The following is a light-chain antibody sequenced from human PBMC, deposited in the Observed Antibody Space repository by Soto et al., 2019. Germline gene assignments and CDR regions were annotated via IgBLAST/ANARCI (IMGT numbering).Light chain of an antibody. CDR2: WAS. CDR1: QSVFYSPNNKNY. CDR3: QQYYSTRPFT. Sequence: DIVMTQSPDSLAVSLGERATINCKSNQSVFYSPNNKNYLAWYQQKPGQPPKLLIDWASTRQSGVPARFSGSGSVTDFTLTINSLQAEDVAVYYCQQYYSTRPFTFGQGTKLEIK. J-gene: IGKJ2*01. V-gene: IGKV4-1*01.